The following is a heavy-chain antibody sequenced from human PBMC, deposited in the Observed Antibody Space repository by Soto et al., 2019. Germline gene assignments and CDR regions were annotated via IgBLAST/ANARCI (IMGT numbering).Heavy chain of an antibody. V-gene: IGHV3-23*01. CDR1: GFTFNKYA. D-gene: IGHD5-12*01. Sequence: EVQVLESGGGLVQPGGSLRLSRAASGFTFNKYAMSWVRQAPGKGLEWVSTILGTGGFTYYADSVKGRFTISRDNSKNTVELQMNSLVAEDTAVYYWAKAGYSSYEVDYWGQGALVTVSA. CDR3: AKAGYSSYEVDY. CDR2: ILGTGGFT. J-gene: IGHJ4*02.